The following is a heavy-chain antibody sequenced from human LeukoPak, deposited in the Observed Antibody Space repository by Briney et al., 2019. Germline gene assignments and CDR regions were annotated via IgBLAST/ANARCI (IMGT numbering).Heavy chain of an antibody. Sequence: GASLKLSCKASGYTFTSYDINWVRQATGQGLEWMGWMNPNSGNTGYAQKFQGRVTMTRNTSISTAYMELSSLRSEDTAVYYCARAGGLYGYYYYYGMDVWGQGTTVTVSS. D-gene: IGHD2-15*01. CDR2: MNPNSGNT. CDR1: GYTFTSYD. CDR3: ARAGGLYGYYYYYGMDV. J-gene: IGHJ6*02. V-gene: IGHV1-8*01.